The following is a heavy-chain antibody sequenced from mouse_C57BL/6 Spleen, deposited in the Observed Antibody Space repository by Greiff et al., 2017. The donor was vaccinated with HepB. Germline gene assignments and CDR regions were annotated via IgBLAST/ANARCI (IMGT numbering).Heavy chain of an antibody. CDR1: GYTFTSYW. D-gene: IGHD2-3*01. V-gene: IGHV1-52*01. J-gene: IGHJ4*01. CDR3: ARDGQKAYYAMDY. CDR2: IDPSDSET. Sequence: QVQLQQPGAELVRPGSSVKLSCKASGYTFTSYWMHWVKQRPIQGLEWIGNIDPSDSETHYNQKFKDKATLTVDKSSSTAYMQLSSLTSEDSAVYYCARDGQKAYYAMDYWGQGTSVTVSS.